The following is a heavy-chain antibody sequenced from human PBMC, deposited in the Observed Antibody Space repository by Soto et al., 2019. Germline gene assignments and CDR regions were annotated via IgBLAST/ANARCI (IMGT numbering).Heavy chain of an antibody. CDR2: IWDDGSNK. CDR1: GFTFRSYA. V-gene: IGHV3-33*08. D-gene: IGHD3-10*01. J-gene: IGHJ6*04. Sequence: PGGSLRLSCAASGFTFRSYAMRWVRQAPGKGLEWVAIIWDDGSNKYYADSVKGRFTISRDNSKNTLSLQMNSLRVEDTAVYYCTIFQGRFYGSGSYKGLDVWRKGTTVTVSS. CDR3: TIFQGRFYGSGSYKGLDV.